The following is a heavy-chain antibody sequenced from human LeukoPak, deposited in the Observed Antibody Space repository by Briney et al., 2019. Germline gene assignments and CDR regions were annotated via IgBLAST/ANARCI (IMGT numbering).Heavy chain of an antibody. CDR3: AKDFGDSSGWYNDY. Sequence: GGSLRLSCAASRFPYSKYWMSWVRQAPERGLEWLADIKENGSKEYFADSVKGRFTISRDNTKKSVYLQMNSLGAEDTAGYYCAKDFGDSSGWYNDYWGQGTLVIVSS. J-gene: IGHJ4*02. CDR2: IKENGSKE. D-gene: IGHD6-19*01. CDR1: RFPYSKYW. V-gene: IGHV3-7*01.